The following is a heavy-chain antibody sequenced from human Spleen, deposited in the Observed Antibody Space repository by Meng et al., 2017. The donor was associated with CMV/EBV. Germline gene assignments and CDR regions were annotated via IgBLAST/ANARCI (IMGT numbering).Heavy chain of an antibody. CDR2: TSYDGTHK. CDR3: AGAYSGTTWINYYGLDV. Sequence: GESLKISCAASGFTFSTYWMHWVRQAPGKGLEWVTITSYDGTHKYYADSVKGRFTISRDNSKNTLYLQMNSLRAEDTAVYFCAGAYSGTTWINYYGLDVWGQGTTVTVSS. D-gene: IGHD1-7*01. V-gene: IGHV3-30*03. J-gene: IGHJ6*02. CDR1: GFTFSTYW.